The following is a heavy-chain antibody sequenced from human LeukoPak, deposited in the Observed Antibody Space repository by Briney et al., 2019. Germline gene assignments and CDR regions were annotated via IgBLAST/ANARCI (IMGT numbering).Heavy chain of an antibody. CDR2: IYTSGST. V-gene: IGHV4-4*07. CDR1: GGSISSYY. D-gene: IGHD1-26*01. J-gene: IGHJ3*02. CDR3: ARDLVGATVDDAFDI. Sequence: SETLSLTCTVSGGSISSYYWSWIRQPAGKGLEWIGRIYTSGSTNYNPSLKSRVTMSVDTSKNQFSLKLSSVTAADTAVYYCARDLVGATVDDAFDIWGQGTMVTVSS.